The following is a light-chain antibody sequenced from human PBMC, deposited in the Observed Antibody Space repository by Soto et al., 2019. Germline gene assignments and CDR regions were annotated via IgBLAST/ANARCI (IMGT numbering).Light chain of an antibody. V-gene: IGLV1-40*01. CDR1: NSNIGAGYD. J-gene: IGLJ3*02. Sequence: QSVLTQPPSMSGAPGQRVSISCTGSNSNIGAGYDVNWYQQLPGTAPKLLIFANINRPSGVPDRFSGSKSGASAFLVITGLQAQDEADYYWHSYDSSLSGSRVFGGGTKLTVL. CDR3: HSYDSSLSGSRV. CDR2: ANI.